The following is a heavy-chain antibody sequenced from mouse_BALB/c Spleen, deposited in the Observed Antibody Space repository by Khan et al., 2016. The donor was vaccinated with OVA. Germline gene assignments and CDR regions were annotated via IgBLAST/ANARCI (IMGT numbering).Heavy chain of an antibody. V-gene: IGHV2-9*02. J-gene: IGHJ2*01. CDR3: TRLEDI. D-gene: IGHD1-3*01. CDR2: IWAGGST. Sequence: VQLQESGPGLVAPSQSLSITCTVSGFSLTSYGVHWVRQPPGKGLEWLGVIWAGGSTNYNSALMSRLSISKDNSKSQVFLKMNSLQTDDTSMDYCTRLEDIWGQGTTLTVSA. CDR1: GFSLTSYG.